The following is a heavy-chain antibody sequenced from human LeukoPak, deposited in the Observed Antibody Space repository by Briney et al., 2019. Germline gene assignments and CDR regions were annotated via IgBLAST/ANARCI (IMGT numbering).Heavy chain of an antibody. CDR3: GKSRRVGAIQRCLFDY. J-gene: IGHJ4*02. V-gene: IGHV3-23*01. Sequence: PGGSLRLSCAGSGFTFSNYAMTWVRQAPGKGLEWVSSVSGSGRNTFYPDSVEGRFTISRDNSKNTVYLQMNILRADYTAVYHCGKSRRVGAIQRCLFDYWGQGTLVTVSS. D-gene: IGHD1-26*01. CDR1: GFTFSNYA. CDR2: VSGSGRNT.